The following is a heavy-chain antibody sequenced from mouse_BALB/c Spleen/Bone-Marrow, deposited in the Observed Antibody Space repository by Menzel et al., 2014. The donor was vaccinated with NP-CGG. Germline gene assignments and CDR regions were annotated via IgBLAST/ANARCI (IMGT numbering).Heavy chain of an antibody. V-gene: IGHV1-87*01. Sequence: QVQLQQSGAELARPGASVKLSCGAAGYTFTSYWMQWVQQRPGQGVEWTGAIYPGEGGTRYTQKFKGKATLTPAKSSSTAFMQLSRLASEDSTVYYCARGGNYAAYYMDYWGQGTPLTVPS. CDR3: ARGGNYAAYYMDY. J-gene: IGHJ2*01. CDR2: IYPGEGGT. CDR1: GYTFTSYW. D-gene: IGHD2-1*01.